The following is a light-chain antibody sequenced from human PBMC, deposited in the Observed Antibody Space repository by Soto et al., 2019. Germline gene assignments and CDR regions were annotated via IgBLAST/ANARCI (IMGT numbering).Light chain of an antibody. CDR2: GAS. J-gene: IGKJ4*01. Sequence: EIVLTHSQGTLSLSPWERAALFSSASQSVSSSYLAWYQQKPGQAPRLLIYGASSRATGIPDRFSGSGSGTDFTLTISRLEPDDFAVYYCHQYYSSPTTFGGGTKVDIK. CDR1: QSVSSSY. CDR3: HQYYSSPTT. V-gene: IGKV3-20*01.